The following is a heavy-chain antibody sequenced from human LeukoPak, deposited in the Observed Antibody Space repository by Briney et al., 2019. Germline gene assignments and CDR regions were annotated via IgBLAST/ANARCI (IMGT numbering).Heavy chain of an antibody. V-gene: IGHV4-34*01. CDR1: GGSFSGYY. CDR3: ARAGYDFWSGYLDYYYYGMDV. CDR2: INHSGVI. J-gene: IGHJ6*02. D-gene: IGHD3-3*01. Sequence: KTSETLSLTCAVYGGSFSGYYWSWTRQPPGKGLEWIGEINHSGVINDNPSLKSRVTLSVDTSKNQFSLKLSSVTAADTAVYYCARAGYDFWSGYLDYYYYGMDVWGQGTTVTVSS.